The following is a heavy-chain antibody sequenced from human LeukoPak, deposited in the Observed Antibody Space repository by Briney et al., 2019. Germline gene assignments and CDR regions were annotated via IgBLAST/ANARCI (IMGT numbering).Heavy chain of an antibody. D-gene: IGHD5-18*01. CDR1: GFTFSSYG. V-gene: IGHV3-30*18. CDR2: ISYDGSNK. Sequence: GGSLRLSCAASGFTFSSYGMHWVRQAPGKGLEWVAVISYDGSNKYYADSVKDRFTISRDNSKNTLYLQMNSLRAEDTAVYYCAKDLEAMVDYWGQGTLVTVSS. J-gene: IGHJ4*02. CDR3: AKDLEAMVDY.